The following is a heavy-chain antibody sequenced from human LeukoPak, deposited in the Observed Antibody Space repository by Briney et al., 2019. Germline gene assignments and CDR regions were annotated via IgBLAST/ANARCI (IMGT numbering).Heavy chain of an antibody. J-gene: IGHJ4*02. D-gene: IGHD6-19*01. CDR1: GFTFSDYY. V-gene: IGHV3-7*03. Sequence: PGGSLRLSCAASGFTFSDYYMSRIRQAPGKGLEWVANIKQDGSEKYYVDSVKGRFTISRDNAKNSLSLQMNSLRAEDTAVYYCARDWQTRSGWSNYWGQGTLVTVSS. CDR3: ARDWQTRSGWSNY. CDR2: IKQDGSEK.